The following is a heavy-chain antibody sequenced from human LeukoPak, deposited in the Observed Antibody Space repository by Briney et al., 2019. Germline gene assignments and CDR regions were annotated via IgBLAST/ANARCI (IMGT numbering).Heavy chain of an antibody. V-gene: IGHV4-39*07. CDR3: VVDIVATESERLGIHWFDP. Sequence: SETLSLTCTVSGGSISITSYYWGWIRQPPGKGLEWIGSIYYSGSTYYNPSLKSRVTISVDTSKNQFSLKLSSVTAADTAVYYCVVDIVATESERLGIHWFDPWGQGTLVTVSS. J-gene: IGHJ5*02. CDR2: IYYSGST. CDR1: GGSISITSYY. D-gene: IGHD5-12*01.